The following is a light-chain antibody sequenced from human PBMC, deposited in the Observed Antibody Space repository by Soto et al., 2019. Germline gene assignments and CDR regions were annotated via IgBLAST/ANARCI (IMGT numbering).Light chain of an antibody. J-gene: IGLJ2*01. Sequence: QSALTQPPSASGSPGQSVTISCTGTNSDVGGYNHVSWYRQHPGKAPQLIIYDVNKRPSGVPDRFSGSKSGNTASLTVSGLQAEDEADYFCNSYGGTNNYVVFGGGTKLTVL. CDR3: NSYGGTNNYVV. CDR2: DVN. V-gene: IGLV2-8*01. CDR1: NSDVGGYNH.